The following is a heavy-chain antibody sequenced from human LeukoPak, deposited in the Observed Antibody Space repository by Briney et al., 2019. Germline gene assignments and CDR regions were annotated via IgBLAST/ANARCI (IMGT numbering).Heavy chain of an antibody. Sequence: RGESLQISCQGSGYSFTSYWIGWVRQLPGKGLEWMGIIYPGDSDTRYSPSFQGQVTISADKSISTAYLQWSSLKASDTAMYYCARPIAAAGPGAFDIWGQGTMVTVSS. CDR2: IYPGDSDT. CDR1: GYSFTSYW. D-gene: IGHD6-13*01. J-gene: IGHJ3*02. CDR3: ARPIAAAGPGAFDI. V-gene: IGHV5-51*01.